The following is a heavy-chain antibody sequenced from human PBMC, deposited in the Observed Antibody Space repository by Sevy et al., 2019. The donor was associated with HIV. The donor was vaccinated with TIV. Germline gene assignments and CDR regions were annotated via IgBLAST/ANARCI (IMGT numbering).Heavy chain of an antibody. D-gene: IGHD3-22*01. CDR3: ARDRGYYDSSGYGDDAFDI. CDR1: GFTFSSYS. Sequence: GGSLRFSCAASGFTFSSYSMNWVRQAPGKGLEWVSYISSSSTIYYADSVKGRFTISRDNAKNSLYLQMNSLRDEDTAVYYCARDRGYYDSSGYGDDAFDIRGQGTMVTVSS. J-gene: IGHJ3*02. CDR2: ISSSSTI. V-gene: IGHV3-48*02.